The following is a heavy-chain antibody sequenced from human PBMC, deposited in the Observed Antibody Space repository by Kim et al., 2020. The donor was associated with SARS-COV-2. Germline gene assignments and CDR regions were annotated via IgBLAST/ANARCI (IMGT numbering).Heavy chain of an antibody. CDR3: ARVSSGSSSWYWFDA. J-gene: IGHJ5*02. D-gene: IGHD6-13*01. Sequence: ADAVKGRFSNSRDNAKQSLYLQMNSRRAEDTAVYYCARVSSGSSSWYWFDAWGQGTLVTVSS. V-gene: IGHV3-11*05.